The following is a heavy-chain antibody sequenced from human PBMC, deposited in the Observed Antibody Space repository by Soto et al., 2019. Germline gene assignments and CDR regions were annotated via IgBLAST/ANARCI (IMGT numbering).Heavy chain of an antibody. Sequence: SETLSLTCTVSGGSISSYYWSWIRQPPGKGLEWIGYIYYSGSTNYNPSLKSRVTISVDTSKNQFSLKLSSVTAADTAVYYCAREGPLGDFWSGYSPYYYGMDVWGQGTTVTVSS. J-gene: IGHJ6*02. CDR2: IYYSGST. D-gene: IGHD3-3*01. CDR1: GGSISSYY. CDR3: AREGPLGDFWSGYSPYYYGMDV. V-gene: IGHV4-59*01.